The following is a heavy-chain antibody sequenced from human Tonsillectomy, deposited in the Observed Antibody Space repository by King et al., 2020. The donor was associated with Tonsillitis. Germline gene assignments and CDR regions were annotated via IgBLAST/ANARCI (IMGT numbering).Heavy chain of an antibody. CDR2: IYTSGST. V-gene: IGHV4-61*02. CDR1: GGSISSGSHY. Sequence: VQLQESGPGLVKPSQTLSLTCIVSGGSISSGSHYWSWIRQPAGKGLEWIGRIYTSGSTNYNPSLKSRVTMSVDTSKNQFSLKLSSVTAADTAVYYCSRDDFWSGYGLWDIETWFDPWGQGTLVTVSS. CDR3: SRDDFWSGYGLWDIETWFDP. J-gene: IGHJ5*02. D-gene: IGHD3-3*01.